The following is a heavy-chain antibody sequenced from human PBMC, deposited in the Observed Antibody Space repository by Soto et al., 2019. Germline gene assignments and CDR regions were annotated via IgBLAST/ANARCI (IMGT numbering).Heavy chain of an antibody. Sequence: ASVKVSCKASGYTFTSYGISWVRQAPGQGLEWMGWISAYNGNTNYAQKLQGRVTMTTDTSTSTAYMELRSMRSDDTAVYYCARDLLHPRYGELFDYWGQGTLVTVSS. V-gene: IGHV1-18*01. CDR3: ARDLLHPRYGELFDY. CDR1: GYTFTSYG. D-gene: IGHD4-17*01. J-gene: IGHJ4*02. CDR2: ISAYNGNT.